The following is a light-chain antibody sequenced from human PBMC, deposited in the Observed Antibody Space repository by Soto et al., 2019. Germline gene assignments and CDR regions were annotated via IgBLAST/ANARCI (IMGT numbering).Light chain of an antibody. Sequence: DIQMTQSPSAMSASVGDRVTITCRASQGIHKYLAWFQQKPGKVPKRLIYGASSLHSGVPSRFSGSGSGTEFTLTISSLQPEDFATYYCLQHNFYPPTFGQGTRLE. CDR2: GAS. CDR3: LQHNFYPPT. CDR1: QGIHKY. J-gene: IGKJ5*01. V-gene: IGKV1-17*03.